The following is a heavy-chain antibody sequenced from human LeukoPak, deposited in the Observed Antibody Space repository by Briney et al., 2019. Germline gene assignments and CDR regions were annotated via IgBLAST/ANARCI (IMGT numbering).Heavy chain of an antibody. CDR2: IRYDGSNK. CDR1: GFTFSSYG. V-gene: IGHV3-30*02. D-gene: IGHD5-18*01. CDR3: AKDLSAMVTLNWFDP. J-gene: IGHJ5*02. Sequence: GGSLRLSCAASGFTFSSYGMHWFRQAPDKGLEWVAFIRYDGSNKYYADSVKGRFTISRDNSKNTLYLQMNSLRAEDTAVYYCAKDLSAMVTLNWFDPWGQGTLVTVSS.